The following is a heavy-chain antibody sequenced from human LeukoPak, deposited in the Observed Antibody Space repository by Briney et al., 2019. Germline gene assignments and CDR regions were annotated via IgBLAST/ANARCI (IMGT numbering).Heavy chain of an antibody. CDR2: ISASGGTT. CDR1: GFTFSSYD. V-gene: IGHV3-23*01. CDR3: AKEERAWDYV. D-gene: IGHD4-17*01. J-gene: IGHJ4*02. Sequence: PGGSLRLSCAASGFTFSSYDMSWVRQAPGKGLEWVSAISASGGTTYYADSVKGRFTISRDNSKNTLFLQMNSLRAEDTAVYYCAKEERAWDYVGGQGTLVTVSS.